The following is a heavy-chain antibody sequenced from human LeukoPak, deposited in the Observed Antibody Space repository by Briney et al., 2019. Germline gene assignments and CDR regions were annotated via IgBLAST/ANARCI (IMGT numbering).Heavy chain of an antibody. J-gene: IGHJ4*02. Sequence: SETLSLTCAVYGGSFSGYYWSWIRQPPGKGLEWIGEINHSGSTNYNPSLKSRVTISVDASKNQFSLKLSSVTAADTAVYYCASGKYYYVYWGQGTLVTVSS. D-gene: IGHD3-10*02. CDR2: INHSGST. CDR1: GGSFSGYY. V-gene: IGHV4-34*01. CDR3: ASGKYYYVY.